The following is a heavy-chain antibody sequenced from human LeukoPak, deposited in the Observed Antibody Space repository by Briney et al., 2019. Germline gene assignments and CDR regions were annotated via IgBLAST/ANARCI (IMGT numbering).Heavy chain of an antibody. D-gene: IGHD2-15*01. J-gene: IGHJ6*03. CDR2: ISRSGSTK. CDR1: GFTFSSYV. V-gene: IGHV3-11*01. Sequence: PGGTLRLSCAASGFTFSSYVMRWIRQAPGKGLEWVSSISRSGSTKYYADSVKGRFTISRDNAKNSLFLQMNSLRAEDTAVYYCARVLRYCSGGNCYSGGLGYMDVWGKGTTVTISS. CDR3: ARVLRYCSGGNCYSGGLGYMDV.